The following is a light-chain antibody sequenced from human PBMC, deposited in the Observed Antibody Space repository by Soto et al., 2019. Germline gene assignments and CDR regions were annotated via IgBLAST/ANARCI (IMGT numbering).Light chain of an antibody. V-gene: IGLV2-14*01. Sequence: QSVLTQPASVSGSPGQSITISCTGTSSDVGGYNYVSWYQQHPGKAPKLMIYDVSNRPSGVSNRFSGSKSGNTASLTISGLQAEDEADYYCSSYTSSSTLEGVFGTGTKVTXL. CDR2: DVS. CDR1: SSDVGGYNY. J-gene: IGLJ1*01. CDR3: SSYTSSSTLEGV.